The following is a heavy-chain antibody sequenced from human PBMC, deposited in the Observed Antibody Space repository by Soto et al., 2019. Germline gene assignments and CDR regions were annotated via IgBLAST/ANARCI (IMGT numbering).Heavy chain of an antibody. V-gene: IGHV4-34*01. CDR1: GGSFSGYY. J-gene: IGHJ3*02. D-gene: IGHD3-10*01. CDR2: INHSGST. CDR3: ARGPIITMVRLWYAFDI. Sequence: SETLSLTCAVYGGSFSGYYWSWIRQPPGKGLEWIGEINHSGSTNYNPSLQSRVTISVDTSKNQFSLRLSSVTAADTAVYYCARGPIITMVRLWYAFDIWGQGTMVTVSS.